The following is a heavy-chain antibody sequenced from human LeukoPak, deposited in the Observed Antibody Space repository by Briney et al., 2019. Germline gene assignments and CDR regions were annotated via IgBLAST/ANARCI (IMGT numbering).Heavy chain of an antibody. CDR1: GGSISSSSYY. V-gene: IGHV4-39*01. Sequence: PSETLSLTCTVSGGSISSSSYYWGWIRQPPGKGLEWIGSIYYSGSTYYNPSLKSRVTISVDTSKNQFSVKLSSVTAADTAVYYCARSCCGGAAAGWFDPWGQGTLVTVSS. D-gene: IGHD2-21*01. J-gene: IGHJ5*02. CDR2: IYYSGST. CDR3: ARSCCGGAAAGWFDP.